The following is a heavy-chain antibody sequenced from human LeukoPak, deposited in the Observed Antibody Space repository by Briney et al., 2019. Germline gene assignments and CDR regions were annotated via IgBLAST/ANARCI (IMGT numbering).Heavy chain of an antibody. Sequence: GSLRLSCAASGFTFNSYGMIWVRQAPGKGLEWVSSISGSGDSTYYADSVKGRFTISRDNSKNTLYLQMKSLRAEDTAVFYCAKDAVRGSGRINWFDFWGQGTQVTVSS. CDR2: ISGSGDST. CDR3: AKDAVRGSGRINWFDF. CDR1: GFTFNSYG. V-gene: IGHV3-23*01. D-gene: IGHD3-10*01. J-gene: IGHJ5*01.